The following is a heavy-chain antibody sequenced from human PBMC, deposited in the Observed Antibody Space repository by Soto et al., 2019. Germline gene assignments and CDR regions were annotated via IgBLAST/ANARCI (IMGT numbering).Heavy chain of an antibody. CDR3: AREPVYAILGSGRHYGMDV. V-gene: IGHV3-48*03. CDR2: ISSSGSTI. Sequence: PGGSLRLSCAASGFTFSSYEMNWVRQAPGKGLEWVSYISSSGSTIYYADSVKGRFTISRDNAKNSLYLQMNSLRAEDTAVYYCAREPVYAILGSGRHYGMDVWGQGTTVTVSS. J-gene: IGHJ6*02. CDR1: GFTFSSYE. D-gene: IGHD2-8*01.